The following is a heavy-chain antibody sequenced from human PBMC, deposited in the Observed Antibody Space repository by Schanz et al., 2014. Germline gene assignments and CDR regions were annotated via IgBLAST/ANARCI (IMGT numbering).Heavy chain of an antibody. D-gene: IGHD2-8*02. J-gene: IGHJ4*02. Sequence: VQLLESGGGLVQPGGSLRLSCAASGFSFSDYYMSWIRQAPGKGLEWISFINTGSNYINYADSVKGRFTISRDNSKNTLYLQMKSLRAEDTAVYYCAKSLESCPGGRCSRGYFDYWGQGTPVTVSS. CDR1: GFSFSDYY. CDR2: INTGSNYI. CDR3: AKSLESCPGGRCSRGYFDY. V-gene: IGHV3-11*03.